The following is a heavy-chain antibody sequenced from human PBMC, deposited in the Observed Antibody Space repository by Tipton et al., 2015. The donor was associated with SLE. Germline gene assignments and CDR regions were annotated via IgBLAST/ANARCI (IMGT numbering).Heavy chain of an antibody. V-gene: IGHV3-23*03. CDR3: IYGSGSVPH. CDR1: GFPFSTYA. D-gene: IGHD3-10*01. Sequence: SLRLSCAASGFPFSTYAIAWVRQAPGKGLEWVSVIFGDATNKYYADSVKGRFTISRDNSKNTLYLQMKSLKAEDTAVYYCIYGSGSVPHWGQGTLVCVSS. CDR2: IFGDATNK. J-gene: IGHJ4*02.